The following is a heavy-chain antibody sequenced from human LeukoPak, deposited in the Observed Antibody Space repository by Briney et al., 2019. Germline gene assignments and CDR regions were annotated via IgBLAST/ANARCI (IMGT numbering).Heavy chain of an antibody. Sequence: GGSLRLSCAASGFTFSSYGMHWVRQAPGKGLEWVAVISYDGSNKYYADSVKGRFTISRDNSKNTLYLQMNSLRAEDTAVYYCAKSHISNYGYFDYWGQGTLVTVSS. J-gene: IGHJ4*02. V-gene: IGHV3-30*18. CDR3: AKSHISNYGYFDY. D-gene: IGHD4-11*01. CDR2: ISYDGSNK. CDR1: GFTFSSYG.